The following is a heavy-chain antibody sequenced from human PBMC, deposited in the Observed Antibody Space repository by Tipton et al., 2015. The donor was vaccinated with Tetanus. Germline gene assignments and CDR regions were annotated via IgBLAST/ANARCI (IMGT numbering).Heavy chain of an antibody. D-gene: IGHD5-12*01. Sequence: RSLRLSCAASGFIFDDYAMHWVRQAPGKGLEWVSGISWNSNTKGYADSVKGRFTISRDNAKNSLYLQMNSLRAEDTALYYCTKTLNCGYDAPCGLDVWGQGPTVSVSS. CDR3: TKTLNCGYDAPCGLDV. J-gene: IGHJ6*02. V-gene: IGHV3-9*01. CDR2: ISWNSNTK. CDR1: GFIFDDYA.